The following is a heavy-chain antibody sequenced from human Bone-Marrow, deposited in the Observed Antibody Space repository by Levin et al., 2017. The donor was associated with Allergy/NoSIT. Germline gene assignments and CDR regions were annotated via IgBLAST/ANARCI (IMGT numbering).Heavy chain of an antibody. CDR2: IYPDDSDT. V-gene: IGHV5-51*01. D-gene: IGHD5-24*01. Sequence: GGSLRLSCQASGYTFSTYWIGWVRQMPGKGLEWMGVIYPDDSDTRYSPSFQGQVTISADKSINSVYLQWGSLKASDTAIYYCARIEDGYGSETIDYWGQGTLVTVSS. J-gene: IGHJ4*02. CDR1: GYTFSTYW. CDR3: ARIEDGYGSETIDY.